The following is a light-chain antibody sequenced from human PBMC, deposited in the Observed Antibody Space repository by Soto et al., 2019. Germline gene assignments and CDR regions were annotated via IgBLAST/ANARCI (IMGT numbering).Light chain of an antibody. J-gene: IGKJ1*01. CDR2: GAS. V-gene: IGKV3-20*01. CDR3: QQYGSAPGT. CDR1: QSVSSSY. Sequence: EIVLTQSPGTLSLSPGERATLSCRASQSVSSSYLAWYQQKPGQAPRLLIYGASSRATGIPDRFSGSESGTDFTLTISRLEPEDLAVYYCQQYGSAPGTFGQGTKVEIK.